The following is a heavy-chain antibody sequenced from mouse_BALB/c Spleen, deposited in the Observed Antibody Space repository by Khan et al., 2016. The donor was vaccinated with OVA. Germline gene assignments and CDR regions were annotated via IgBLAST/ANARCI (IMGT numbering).Heavy chain of an antibody. CDR2: LRTHATGSTP. J-gene: IGHJ1*01. D-gene: IGHD3-3*01. CDR1: GFTFTDYY. CDR3: ARETGGDVDGDVDV. V-gene: IGHV7-3*02. Sequence: EVELVESGGGLVQPGGSLRLSCAPSGFTFTDYYMSWVRQSPGKSFEWLGFLRTHATGSTPEYSAPVTGRFTISSANSHTLVSLPLTPLRAEDSDTYYWARETGGDVDGDVDVGGAGTTGTVSS.